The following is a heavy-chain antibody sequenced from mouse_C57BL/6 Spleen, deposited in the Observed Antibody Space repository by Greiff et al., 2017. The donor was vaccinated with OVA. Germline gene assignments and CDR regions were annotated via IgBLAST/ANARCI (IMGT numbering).Heavy chain of an antibody. J-gene: IGHJ3*01. CDR2: ISYDGSN. CDR1: GYSITSGYY. V-gene: IGHV3-6*01. CDR3: ARDPYDYPSY. Sequence: EVHLVESGPGLVKPSQSLSLTCSVTGYSITSGYYWNWIRQFPGNKLEWMGYISYDGSNNYNPSLKNRISITRDTSKNQFFLKLNSVTTEDTATYYCARDPYDYPSYWGQGTLVTVSA. D-gene: IGHD2-4*01.